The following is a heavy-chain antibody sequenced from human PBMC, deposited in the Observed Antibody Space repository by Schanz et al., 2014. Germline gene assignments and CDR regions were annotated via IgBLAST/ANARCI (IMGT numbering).Heavy chain of an antibody. D-gene: IGHD3-10*01. CDR3: VSSGSYSSYAS. Sequence: EVQLLEPGGGLVQPGGSLRLSCAASGFTFSSYAMSWVRQAPGKGLEWVSAISGSGGSTYYADSVKGRFTISRDNSKNTLYLQMNSLRAEDTAVYHCVSSGSYSSYASWGQGTLLNDSS. CDR1: GFTFSSYA. J-gene: IGHJ4*02. CDR2: ISGSGGST. V-gene: IGHV3-23*01.